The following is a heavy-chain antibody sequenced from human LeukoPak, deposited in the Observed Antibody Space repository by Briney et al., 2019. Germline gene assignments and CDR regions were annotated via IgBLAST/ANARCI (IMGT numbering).Heavy chain of an antibody. CDR3: AKAPDYYYYGMDV. J-gene: IGHJ6*02. Sequence: GGSLRLSCAASGFTFSSYAMSWVRQAPGKGLAWVSAISGSGGSTYYADSVKGRFTISRDNSKNTLYLQMNSLRAEDTAVYYCAKAPDYYYYGMDVWGQGTTVTVSS. CDR1: GFTFSSYA. V-gene: IGHV3-23*01. CDR2: ISGSGGST.